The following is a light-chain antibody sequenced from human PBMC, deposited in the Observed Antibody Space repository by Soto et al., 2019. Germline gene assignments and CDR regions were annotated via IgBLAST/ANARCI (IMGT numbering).Light chain of an antibody. J-gene: IGLJ1*01. V-gene: IGLV2-14*03. Sequence: QSVLTQPASVSGSVGQSITISCTGTSSDVGGFDYVSWYQHQPGKAPKLIIYDVTSRPSGVSSHFSGSKSGNTASLTISGLLAEDEADYHCCSYTSSNTYVFGTGTKVTVL. CDR3: CSYTSSNTYV. CDR1: SSDVGGFDY. CDR2: DVT.